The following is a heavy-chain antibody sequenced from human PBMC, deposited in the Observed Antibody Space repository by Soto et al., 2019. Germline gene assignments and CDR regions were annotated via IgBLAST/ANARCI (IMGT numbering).Heavy chain of an antibody. D-gene: IGHD1-26*01. CDR2: ITSRTYGATT. CDR3: ATDAPNSKWDTGHFDH. CDR1: GFPFNNAW. J-gene: IGHJ4*02. Sequence: GGSLRLSCAGSGFPFNNAWMTWVRQAPGQGLEWIGRITSRTYGATTDYAAPVKGRFSISRDDSKNMVFLQMNSLKTEDTAVYYCATDAPNSKWDTGHFDHWGQGTLVPVSP. V-gene: IGHV3-15*01.